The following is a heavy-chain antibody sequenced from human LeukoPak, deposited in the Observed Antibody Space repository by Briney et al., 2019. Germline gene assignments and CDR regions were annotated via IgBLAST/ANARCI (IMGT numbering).Heavy chain of an antibody. D-gene: IGHD4-17*01. J-gene: IGHJ4*02. CDR3: ARDSGDYALDY. V-gene: IGHV3-21*01. CDR1: GFTFSSFS. CDR2: ISSSSSYI. Sequence: GGSLRLSCAASGFTFSSFSMNWVRQAPGKGLEWVSSISSSSSYIYYADSVKGRFTISRDNAKNSLYLQMNSLRAEDTAVYYCARDSGDYALDYWGQGTLVTVSS.